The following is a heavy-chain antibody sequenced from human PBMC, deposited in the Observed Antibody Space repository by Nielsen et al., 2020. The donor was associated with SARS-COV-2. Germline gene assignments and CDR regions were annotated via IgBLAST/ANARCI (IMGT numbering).Heavy chain of an antibody. V-gene: IGHV3-21*01. CDR1: GFTFSSYN. J-gene: IGHJ3*02. CDR2: ISKSSTYI. CDR3: ARDPPSPLGPGDAFDI. Sequence: GGSLRLSCAASGFTFSSYNMIWVRQAPGKGLEWVSSISKSSTYIFYADSLEGRFTISRDNARNSLYLQMSSLRAEDTAVYYCARDPPSPLGPGDAFDIWGQGTMVTVSS.